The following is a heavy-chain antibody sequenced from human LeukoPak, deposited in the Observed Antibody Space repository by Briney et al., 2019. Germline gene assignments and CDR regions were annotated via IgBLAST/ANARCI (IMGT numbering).Heavy chain of an antibody. Sequence: GGSLRLSCAASGFTLSNHWMTWVRQVPGRGPEWVANVNRDGSETYYLDSVKGRFTISRDNAKNSLCLQMNSLRAEDTAVYYCASGSRRFDYWGQGTLVTVSS. CDR1: GFTLSNHW. D-gene: IGHD5-12*01. CDR2: VNRDGSET. CDR3: ASGSRRFDY. V-gene: IGHV3-7*01. J-gene: IGHJ4*02.